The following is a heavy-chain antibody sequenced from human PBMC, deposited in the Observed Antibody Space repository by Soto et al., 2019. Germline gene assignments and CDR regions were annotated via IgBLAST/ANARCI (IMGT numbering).Heavy chain of an antibody. CDR1: RFTFSSYW. D-gene: IGHD2-15*01. CDR3: ARGRRGCSGGSCYHGSRAFDI. CDR2: LKQDGSEK. J-gene: IGHJ3*02. V-gene: IGHV3-7*03. Sequence: QSAGSLRLSCAASRFTFSSYWMSWVRQAPGKGLEWVANLKQDGSEKYYVDSVKGRFTISRDNAKNSLYLQMNSLRAEATAVYYCARGRRGCSGGSCYHGSRAFDIWGQGTMVTVSS.